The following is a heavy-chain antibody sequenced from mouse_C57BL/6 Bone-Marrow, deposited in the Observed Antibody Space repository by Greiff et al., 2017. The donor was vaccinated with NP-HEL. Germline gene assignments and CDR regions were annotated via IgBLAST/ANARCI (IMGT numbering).Heavy chain of an antibody. CDR1: GFTFSDYG. Sequence: DVQLVESGGGLVKPGGSLKLSCAASGFTFSDYGMPWVRQAPEKGLEWVAYISSGSSTIYYADTVKGRFTISRDNAKNTLFLQMTSLRSEDTAMYYCARSTVVPFAYWGQGTLVTVSA. CDR2: ISSGSSTI. V-gene: IGHV5-17*01. J-gene: IGHJ3*01. D-gene: IGHD1-1*01. CDR3: ARSTVVPFAY.